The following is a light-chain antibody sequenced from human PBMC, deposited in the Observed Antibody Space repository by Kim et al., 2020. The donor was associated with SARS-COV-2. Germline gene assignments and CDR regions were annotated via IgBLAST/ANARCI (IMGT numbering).Light chain of an antibody. CDR2: WTS. V-gene: IGKV4-1*01. Sequence: RATINCKSSQSVLHSCNNTCVAWYQQKPGQPPKLLNYWTSTRESGVPDRFSGSGSRTDFTLTISSLQAEDVAVYYCQQYYTVPVAFGQGTRLEIK. J-gene: IGKJ5*01. CDR3: QQYYTVPVA. CDR1: QSVLHSCNNTC.